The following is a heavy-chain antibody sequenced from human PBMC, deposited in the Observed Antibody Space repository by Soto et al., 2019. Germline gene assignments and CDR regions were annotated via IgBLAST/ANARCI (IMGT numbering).Heavy chain of an antibody. CDR1: GFTFSSYA. CDR3: AKGQQLVSLSFGW. V-gene: IGHV3-30-3*01. D-gene: IGHD6-13*01. J-gene: IGHJ4*02. CDR2: ISYDGSNK. Sequence: QVQLVESGGGVVQPGRSLRLSCAASGFTFSSYAMHWVRQAPGKGLEWVAVISYDGSNKYYADSVKGRFTISRDNSKSTLYLQMNSLRAEDTAVYYCAKGQQLVSLSFGWWCQGTLVTVSS.